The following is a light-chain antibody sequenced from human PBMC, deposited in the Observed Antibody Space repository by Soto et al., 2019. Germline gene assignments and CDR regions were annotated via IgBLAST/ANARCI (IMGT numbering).Light chain of an antibody. CDR1: NGDIGTYKY. CDR3: SSFTRDATLI. CDR2: EVI. Sequence: QSVLTQPASVSGSPGQSITISCNGSNGDIGTYKYVSWYQQRPGKAPKLIIYEVINRPSGISNRFSGSKSGNTASLTISDLQPEDDADYYCSSFTRDATLIFGGGTKVTVL. J-gene: IGLJ2*01. V-gene: IGLV2-14*01.